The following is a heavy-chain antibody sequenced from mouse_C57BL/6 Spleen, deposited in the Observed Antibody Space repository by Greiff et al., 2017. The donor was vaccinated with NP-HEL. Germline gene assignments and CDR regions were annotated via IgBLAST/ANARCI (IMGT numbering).Heavy chain of an antibody. Sequence: VQLKESGPELVKPGASVKISCKASGYSFTDYNMNWVKQSNGKSLEWIGVINPNYGTTSYNQKFKGKATLTVDQSSSTAYMQLNSLTSEDSAVYYCARSDYYGSSYGGYFDVWGTGTTVTVSS. D-gene: IGHD1-1*01. V-gene: IGHV1-39*01. CDR1: GYSFTDYN. CDR2: INPNYGTT. J-gene: IGHJ1*03. CDR3: ARSDYYGSSYGGYFDV.